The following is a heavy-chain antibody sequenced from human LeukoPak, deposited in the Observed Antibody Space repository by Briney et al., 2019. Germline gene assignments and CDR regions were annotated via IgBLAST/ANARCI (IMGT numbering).Heavy chain of an antibody. CDR3: ARAAGPFDY. J-gene: IGHJ4*02. CDR1: GFTFSVYG. Sequence: GGSLRLSCAASGFTFSVYGMHWVRQAPGKGLEWVAVIWNDGSNKYYADSVKGRFTISRDNSKNTLYLQMNSLRAEDTAVYSCARAAGPFDYWGQGTLVTVSS. CDR2: IWNDGSNK. V-gene: IGHV3-33*01. D-gene: IGHD6-25*01.